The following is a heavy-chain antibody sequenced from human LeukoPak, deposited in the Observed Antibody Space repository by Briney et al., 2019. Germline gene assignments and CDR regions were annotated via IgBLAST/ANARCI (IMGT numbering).Heavy chain of an antibody. J-gene: IGHJ4*02. Sequence: SETLSLTCAVYGGSFSGYYWSWIRQPPGKGLEWVGEINHSGSTNYNPSLKSRVTISVDTSKNQFSLKLSSVTAADTAVYYCARGNRFGSWYSDWGQGTLVTVSS. CDR2: INHSGST. CDR1: GGSFSGYY. V-gene: IGHV4-34*01. D-gene: IGHD6-13*01. CDR3: ARGNRFGSWYSD.